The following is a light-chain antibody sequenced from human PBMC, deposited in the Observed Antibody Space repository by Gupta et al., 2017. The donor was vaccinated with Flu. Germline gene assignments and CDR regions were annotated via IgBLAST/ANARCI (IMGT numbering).Light chain of an antibody. Sequence: EIVLTQSPGTLSLSPGERATLSCRASQSISSSFVAWYQQKPGQAPRLLMYGATTRATGTPDRFIGSASGTEFTLTINRLEPEDFAVYFCQQYLSSLTFGQGTRLAIK. CDR1: QSISSSF. CDR2: GAT. V-gene: IGKV3-20*01. J-gene: IGKJ5*01. CDR3: QQYLSSLT.